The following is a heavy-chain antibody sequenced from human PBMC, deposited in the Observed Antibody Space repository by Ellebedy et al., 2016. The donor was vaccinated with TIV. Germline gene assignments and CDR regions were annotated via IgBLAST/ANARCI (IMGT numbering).Heavy chain of an antibody. CDR2: IFIDGTT. CDR3: ATETYNDVDLDVWGIFDF. V-gene: IGHV3-66*01. J-gene: IGHJ3*01. Sequence: GGSLRLSCAASELTVSSSYMSWVRQAPGKGLEWVSVIFIDGTTYYADSVRGRFTISRDTSKNTLYIQLNSLRAEDTALYYCATETYNDVDLDVWGIFDFWGQGTMVTVPS. D-gene: IGHD3-16*01. CDR1: ELTVSSSY.